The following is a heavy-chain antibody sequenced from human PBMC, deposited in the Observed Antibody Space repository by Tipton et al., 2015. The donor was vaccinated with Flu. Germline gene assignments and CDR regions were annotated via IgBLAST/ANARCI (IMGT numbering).Heavy chain of an antibody. V-gene: IGHV4-59*01. CDR1: GGSMTRYY. D-gene: IGHD6-19*01. CDR2: IYYNGNT. J-gene: IGHJ4*02. Sequence: TLSLTCTVSGGSMTRYYWSWSRQTPGKGREWIGWIYYNGNTKYNPSLKSRLTISVDTSTNQFSLKLNSLSAADTAVYFCARGGAGSGYDFFDFWGQGTLVTVSS. CDR3: ARGGAGSGYDFFDF.